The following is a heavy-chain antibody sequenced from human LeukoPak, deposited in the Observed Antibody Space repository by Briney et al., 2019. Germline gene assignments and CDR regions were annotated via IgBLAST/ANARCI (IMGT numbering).Heavy chain of an antibody. Sequence: PSETLSLTCAVSGGSISSGGYSWSWIRQPPGKGLEGIGYIYYSGSTYYNPSLKSRVTISVDTSKNQFSLKLSSVTAADTAVYYCARSGSYYRFDYWGQGTLVTVSS. D-gene: IGHD1-26*01. V-gene: IGHV4-30-4*07. CDR1: GGSISSGGYS. CDR3: ARSGSYYRFDY. J-gene: IGHJ4*02. CDR2: IYYSGST.